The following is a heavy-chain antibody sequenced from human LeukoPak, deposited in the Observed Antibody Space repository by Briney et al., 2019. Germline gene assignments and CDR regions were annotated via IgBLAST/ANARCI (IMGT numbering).Heavy chain of an antibody. CDR2: IIPIFGIA. CDR3: ARGGGKGYCSGGSCYHSANWFDP. J-gene: IGHJ5*02. CDR1: GGTFSSYA. V-gene: IGHV1-69*04. Sequence: SVKVSCKASGGTFSSYAISWVRQAPGQGLEWMGRIIPIFGIANYAQKFQGRVTITADKSTSTAYMELSSLRSEDTAVYYCARGGGKGYCSGGSCYHSANWFDPWGQGTLVTVSS. D-gene: IGHD2-15*01.